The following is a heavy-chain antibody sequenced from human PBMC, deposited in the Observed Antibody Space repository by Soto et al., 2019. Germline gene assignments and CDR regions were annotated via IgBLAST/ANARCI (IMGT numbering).Heavy chain of an antibody. CDR1: GGSISSGGYS. V-gene: IGHV4-30-2*01. CDR3: ARYNSYAIDY. J-gene: IGHJ4*02. CDR2: IYHSGST. D-gene: IGHD2-8*01. Sequence: KPSETLSLTCAVSGGSISSGGYSWSWIRQPPGKGLEWIGYIYHSGSTYYNPSLKSRVTISVDRSKNQFSLKLSSVTAADTAVYYCARYNSYAIDYWGRGTLVTVSS.